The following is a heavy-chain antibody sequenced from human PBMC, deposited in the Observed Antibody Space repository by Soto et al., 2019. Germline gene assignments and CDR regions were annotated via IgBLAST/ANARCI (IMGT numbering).Heavy chain of an antibody. J-gene: IGHJ4*02. CDR1: GGSVSSGHYY. CDR3: ARGPPDFLRWSDY. D-gene: IGHD4-17*01. CDR2: IYYSGNT. Sequence: QVQLQESGPGLVKPSETLSLTCTVSGGSVSSGHYYWSWIRQPPGKVLEWIGYIYYSGNTNYNPSLKSRVTISLDTSKNQSSLKLTSVTAADTAVYYCARGPPDFLRWSDYWGQGTLVTVSS. V-gene: IGHV4-61*01.